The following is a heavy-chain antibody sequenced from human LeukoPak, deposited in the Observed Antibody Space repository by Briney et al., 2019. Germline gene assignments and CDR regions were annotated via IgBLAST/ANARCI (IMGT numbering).Heavy chain of an antibody. Sequence: PSETLSLTCTVSGGSISGYYWSWIRQSAEKGLEWIGRIYSSGSINYSPSLQSRITMSVDMSENQVSLKLSSVTAADTAVYYCARVGNSYYFDPWGQGTLVTVSS. J-gene: IGHJ4*02. D-gene: IGHD1-26*01. CDR1: GGSISGYY. CDR3: ARVGNSYYFDP. V-gene: IGHV4-4*07. CDR2: IYSSGSI.